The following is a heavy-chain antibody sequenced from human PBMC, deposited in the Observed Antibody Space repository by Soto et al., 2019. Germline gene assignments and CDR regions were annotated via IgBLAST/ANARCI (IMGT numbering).Heavy chain of an antibody. CDR3: TRWNGYADY. CDR2: VSGGSGTT. Sequence: EVQLLESGGGLVQPGGSLRLSCAVSGFRYSTYGVTWVRQAPGKGLEWVSGVSGGSGTTHYKDSVRGRFTVTGDNSKNTVYLEMNSLRFEDTAVYYCTRWNGYADYWGQGTLVTVSS. J-gene: IGHJ4*02. CDR1: GFRYSTYG. V-gene: IGHV3-23*01. D-gene: IGHD1-1*01.